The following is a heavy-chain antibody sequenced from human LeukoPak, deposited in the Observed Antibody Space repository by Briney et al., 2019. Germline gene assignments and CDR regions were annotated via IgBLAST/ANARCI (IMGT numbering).Heavy chain of an antibody. Sequence: NSSETLSLTCAVYGGSFSGYYWSWIRQPPGKGLEWIGEINHSGSTNYNPSLKSRVTISVDTSKIQFSLKLSSVTAADTAVYYCARRRVAARRFDYWGQGTLVTVSS. D-gene: IGHD6-6*01. CDR3: ARRRVAARRFDY. V-gene: IGHV4-34*01. J-gene: IGHJ4*02. CDR2: INHSGST. CDR1: GGSFSGYY.